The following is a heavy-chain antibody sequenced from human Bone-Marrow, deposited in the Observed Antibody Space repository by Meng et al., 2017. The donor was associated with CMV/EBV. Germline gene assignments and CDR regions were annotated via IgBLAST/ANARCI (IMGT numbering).Heavy chain of an antibody. CDR1: GGSVSSGSYY. Sequence: SETLSLTCTVSGGSVSSGSYYWSWIRQPPGKGLEWIGYIYYSGSTNYNPSLKSRVTMSVDTSKNQFSLKLSSVTAADTAVYYCARDVRGRTGDSWGQGTLVTVS. CDR3: ARDVRGRTGDS. J-gene: IGHJ4*02. CDR2: IYYSGST. D-gene: IGHD7-27*01. V-gene: IGHV4-61*01.